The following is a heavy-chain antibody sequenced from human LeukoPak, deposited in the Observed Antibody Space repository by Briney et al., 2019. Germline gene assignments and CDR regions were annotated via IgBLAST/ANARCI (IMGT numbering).Heavy chain of an antibody. J-gene: IGHJ4*02. D-gene: IGHD3-16*01. V-gene: IGHV3-7*03. CDR3: ARDGFGTGSN. Sequence: QTGGSLRLSYAASGLTFSNYWMDWVRQAPGKGLEWVANIKQDGSEKNYVDSVKGRFIISRDNAKNSLYLQMNTLRADDTAVYYCARDGFGTGSNWGQGTLVTVSS. CDR2: IKQDGSEK. CDR1: GLTFSNYW.